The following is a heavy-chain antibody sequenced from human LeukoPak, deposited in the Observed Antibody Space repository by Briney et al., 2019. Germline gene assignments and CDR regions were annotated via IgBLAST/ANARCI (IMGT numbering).Heavy chain of an antibody. CDR3: ARDRSPY. V-gene: IGHV3-30*01. CDR1: GFTFSSYA. Sequence: GGSLRLSCAASGFTFSSYAMHWVRQAPGKGLEWVAVISYDGSNKYYADSVKGRFTISRDNSKNTLYPQMNSLRAEDTAVYYCARDRSPYWGQGTLVTVSS. J-gene: IGHJ4*02. CDR2: ISYDGSNK.